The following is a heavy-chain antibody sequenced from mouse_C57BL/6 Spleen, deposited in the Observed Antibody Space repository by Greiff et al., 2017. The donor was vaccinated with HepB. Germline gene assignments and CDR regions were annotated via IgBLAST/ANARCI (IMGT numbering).Heavy chain of an antibody. D-gene: IGHD3-2*02. J-gene: IGHJ3*01. CDR3: ARTAQATLAY. Sequence: VKLMESGPELVKPGASVKISCKASGSAFSSSWMNWVKQRPGKGLEWIGRIYPGDGDTNYNGKFKGKATLTADKSSSTAYMQLSSLTSEDSAVYFCARTAQATLAYWGQGTLVTVSA. CDR2: IYPGDGDT. V-gene: IGHV1-82*01. CDR1: GSAFSSSW.